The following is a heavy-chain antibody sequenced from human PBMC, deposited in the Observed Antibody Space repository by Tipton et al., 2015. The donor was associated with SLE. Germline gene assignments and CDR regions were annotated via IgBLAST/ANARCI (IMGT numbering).Heavy chain of an antibody. V-gene: IGHV4-39*07. CDR2: IYYGGST. CDR1: GGSISSSSYY. D-gene: IGHD2-15*01. J-gene: IGHJ4*02. CDR3: ASYCSGGRCYSDY. Sequence: TLSLTCTVSGGSISSSSYYWGWIRQPPGKGLDWIGSIYYGGSTYYNPSLKSRVTISVGTSKNQFSLKLNSVTAADTAVYYCASYCSGGRCYSDYWGQGTLVTVSS.